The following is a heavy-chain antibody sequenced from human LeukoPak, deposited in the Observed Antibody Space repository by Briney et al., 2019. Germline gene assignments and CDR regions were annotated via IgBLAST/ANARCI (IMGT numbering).Heavy chain of an antibody. CDR3: AIDILTGYDY. Sequence: GGSLRLSCAASGFTFTSFAMTWVRQAPGKGLEWVSAISGSGGSTYYADSVKGRFTISRDNSKNTLYLQMNSLRAEDTAVYYCAIDILTGYDYWGEGTLVTVSS. D-gene: IGHD3-9*01. CDR2: ISGSGGST. V-gene: IGHV3-23*01. J-gene: IGHJ4*02. CDR1: GFTFTSFA.